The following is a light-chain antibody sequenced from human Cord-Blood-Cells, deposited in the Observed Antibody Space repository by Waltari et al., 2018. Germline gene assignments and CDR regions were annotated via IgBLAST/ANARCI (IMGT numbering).Light chain of an antibody. J-gene: IGKJ3*01. CDR1: QSVSSN. CDR2: GAS. V-gene: IGKV3-15*01. Sequence: EIVMTQSPATLSVSPGARATRSCRASQSVSSNLAWYQQKPGQAPRPLIYGASTRATGIPARFSGSGSVTEFTLTISSLQSEDIAVYYCQQYNNWLFTFGPGTKVDIK. CDR3: QQYNNWLFT.